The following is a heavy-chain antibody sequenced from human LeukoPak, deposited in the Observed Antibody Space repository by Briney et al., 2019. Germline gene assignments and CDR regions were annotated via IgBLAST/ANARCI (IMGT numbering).Heavy chain of an antibody. D-gene: IGHD4-23*01. CDR1: GGSISSYY. CDR3: ARLDGGNSGYFDY. CDR2: IYYSGST. V-gene: IGHV4-59*01. Sequence: TSETLSLTCTVSGGSISSYYWSWFRQPPGKGLEWIAYIYYSGSTNYNPSLNSRVTISVDTSKNQFSLKLSSVTAADTAVYFCARLDGGNSGYFDYWGQGTLVTVSS. J-gene: IGHJ4*02.